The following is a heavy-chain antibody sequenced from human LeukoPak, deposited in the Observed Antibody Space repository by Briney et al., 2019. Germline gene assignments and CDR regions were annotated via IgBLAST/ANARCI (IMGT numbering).Heavy chain of an antibody. CDR3: ARVPYYYDSSGYSPVDY. J-gene: IGHJ4*02. CDR1: GGSISSGDYY. CDR2: IYYNGST. D-gene: IGHD3-22*01. V-gene: IGHV4-30-4*08. Sequence: PSQTLSLTCTVSGGSISSGDYYLGWIRQPPGKGLEWIGYIYYNGSTYYNPSLKSRVTISVDTSKNQFALKLSSVTAADTAVYYCARVPYYYDSSGYSPVDYWGQGTLVTVSS.